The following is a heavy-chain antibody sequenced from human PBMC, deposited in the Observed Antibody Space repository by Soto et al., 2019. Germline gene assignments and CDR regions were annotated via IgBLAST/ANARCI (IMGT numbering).Heavy chain of an antibody. CDR2: IIPIFGTA. V-gene: IGHV1-69*13. CDR1: GGTFSSYA. CDR3: ARDNDSSGYSFGYWYFDL. D-gene: IGHD3-22*01. Sequence: ASVKVSCKASGGTFSSYAISWVRQAPGQGLEWMGGIIPIFGTANYAQKFQGRVTITADESTSTAYMELSSLRSEDTAVYYCARDNDSSGYSFGYWYFDLWGRGTLVTVS. J-gene: IGHJ2*01.